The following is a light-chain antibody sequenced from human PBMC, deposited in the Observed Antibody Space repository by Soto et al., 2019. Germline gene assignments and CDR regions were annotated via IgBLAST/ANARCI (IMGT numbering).Light chain of an antibody. CDR3: QQYATSPRT. Sequence: EIVLTQSPGTLSLSPGEGATLSCRASQSVSSSYLAWYQQKPGQPPRLLIYGASGRATGIPDRFSGSGSGTDLTLTISRLEPEDFAVYYCQQYATSPRTFGQGTKVEIK. CDR2: GAS. J-gene: IGKJ1*01. CDR1: QSVSSSY. V-gene: IGKV3-20*01.